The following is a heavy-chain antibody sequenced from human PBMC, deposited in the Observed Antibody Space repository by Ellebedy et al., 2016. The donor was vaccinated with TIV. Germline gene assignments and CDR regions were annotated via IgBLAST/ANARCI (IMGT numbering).Heavy chain of an antibody. J-gene: IGHJ5*02. CDR1: GYTFTSYA. Sequence: AASVKVSCKASGYTFTSYAMNWVRQAPGQGLEWMGWINTNTGNPTYAQGSTGRFVFSLDTSVSTAYLQISSLKAEDTAVYYCARSLRGSYYGDWFDPWGQGTLVTVSS. CDR3: ARSLRGSYYGDWFDP. V-gene: IGHV7-4-1*02. CDR2: INTNTGNP. D-gene: IGHD1-26*01.